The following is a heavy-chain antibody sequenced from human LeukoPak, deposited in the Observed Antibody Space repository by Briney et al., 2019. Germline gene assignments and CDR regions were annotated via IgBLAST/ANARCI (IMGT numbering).Heavy chain of an antibody. CDR3: ARDGHYGDYVSWFDP. D-gene: IGHD4-17*01. V-gene: IGHV3-15*01. J-gene: IGHJ5*02. CDR2: IKSKTDGETT. Sequence: GGSLRLSCVASAFTFTNAWMSWVRQAPGKGLEWVGRIKSKTDGETTDYAAPVKGRFTISRDDSKNTLYLQMNSLRAEDTAVYYCARDGHYGDYVSWFDPWGQGTLVTVSS. CDR1: AFTFTNAW.